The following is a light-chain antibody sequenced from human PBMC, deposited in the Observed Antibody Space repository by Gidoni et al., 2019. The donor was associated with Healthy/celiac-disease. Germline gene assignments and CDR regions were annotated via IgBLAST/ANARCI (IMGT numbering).Light chain of an antibody. CDR2: AAS. J-gene: IGKJ1*01. CDR3: QQSYSTPRT. V-gene: IGKV1-39*01. Sequence: DIQMTPSPSSLSASVGDRVTITCRASQSISSYLNWYQQKPGKAPKLLIYAASSLQSGVPSRFSGSGSGTDFTITISRLQPEDFATYYCQQSYSTPRTFGQGTKVEIK. CDR1: QSISSY.